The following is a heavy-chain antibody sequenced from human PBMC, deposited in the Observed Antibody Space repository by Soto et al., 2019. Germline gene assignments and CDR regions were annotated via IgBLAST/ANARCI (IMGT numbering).Heavy chain of an antibody. J-gene: IGHJ6*02. CDR1: GGSFSNYD. D-gene: IGHD2-2*01. CDR3: AGRYKLHMRMDYYYGMDV. V-gene: IGHV1-69*13. Sequence: AVKVPCKASGGSFSNYDISWVRQAPGQGLEWMGGIIPLFGTANYAQKFHGRVTITADESTSTDYMELRSLRSEDTAVYYCAGRYKLHMRMDYYYGMDVWGQGTTVTVSS. CDR2: IIPLFGTA.